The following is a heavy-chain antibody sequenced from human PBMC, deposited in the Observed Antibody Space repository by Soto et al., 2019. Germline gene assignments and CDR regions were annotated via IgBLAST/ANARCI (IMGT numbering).Heavy chain of an antibody. CDR3: ARAGNYIFDY. J-gene: IGHJ4*02. D-gene: IGHD1-7*01. Sequence: EGSRRLSCAASGFTFRSHWMHWFRLAPGKGLVCVSRISGDGSSTHCADSVKGRFTISRDNAKNTLYLQMNSLRAEDTAVYYCARAGNYIFDYWGQGTLVTVSS. CDR1: GFTFRSHW. V-gene: IGHV3-74*01. CDR2: ISGDGSST.